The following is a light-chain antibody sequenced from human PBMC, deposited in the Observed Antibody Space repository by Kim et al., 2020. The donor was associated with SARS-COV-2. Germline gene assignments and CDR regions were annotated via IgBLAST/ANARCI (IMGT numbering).Light chain of an antibody. CDR1: SKNVGNQG. CDR3: STWDSSLNEWL. J-gene: IGLJ3*02. CDR2: RNN. Sequence: RQTARLICTGNSKNVGNQGEAWLQQHQGHPPKLLSYRNNNRPSGVSEGLSAYRSGNTASLTITGLQPEDEADYYYSTWDSSLNEWLFGGGTKLTVL. V-gene: IGLV10-54*01.